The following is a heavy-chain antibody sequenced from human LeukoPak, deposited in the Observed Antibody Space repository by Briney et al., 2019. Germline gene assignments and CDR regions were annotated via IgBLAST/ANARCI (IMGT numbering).Heavy chain of an antibody. V-gene: IGHV4-34*01. CDR2: INHSGST. D-gene: IGHD3-22*01. J-gene: IGHJ4*02. Sequence: SETLSLTCAVYGGSFSGYYWSWIRQPPGKGLEWIGEINHSGSTNYNPSLKSRVTISVDTSKNQFPLKLSSVTAADTAVYYCARRGPDYYDSSGYSRWGQGTLVTVSS. CDR1: GGSFSGYY. CDR3: ARRGPDYYDSSGYSR.